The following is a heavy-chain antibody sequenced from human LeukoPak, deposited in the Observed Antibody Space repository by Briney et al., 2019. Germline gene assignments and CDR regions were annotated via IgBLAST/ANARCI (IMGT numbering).Heavy chain of an antibody. D-gene: IGHD3-10*01. CDR1: GYTFTGYY. V-gene: IGHV1-2*02. CDR2: INPNSGGT. J-gene: IGHJ6*03. CDR3: ARDLGSGMSYYYMDV. Sequence: ASAKVSCKASGYTFTGYYMHWVRQAPGQGLEWMGWINPNSGGTNYAQKFQGRVTMTRDTSISTAYMELSRLRSDDTAVYYCARDLGSGMSYYYMDVWGKGTTVTISS.